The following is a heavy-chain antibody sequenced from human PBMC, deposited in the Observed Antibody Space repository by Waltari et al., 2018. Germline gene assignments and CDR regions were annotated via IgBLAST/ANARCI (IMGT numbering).Heavy chain of an antibody. V-gene: IGHV4-34*01. D-gene: IGHD3-22*01. CDR1: GGSFSGYY. CDR2: INHSGST. J-gene: IGHJ5*02. CDR3: ARVYRYDSSGYYYNWFDP. Sequence: QVQLQQWGAGLLKPSETLSLTCAVYGGSFSGYYWSWIRQPPGKGLEWIGEINHSGSTNYNPSLKSRVTISVDTSKNQFSLKLSSVTAADTAVYYCARVYRYDSSGYYYNWFDPWGQGTLVTVSS.